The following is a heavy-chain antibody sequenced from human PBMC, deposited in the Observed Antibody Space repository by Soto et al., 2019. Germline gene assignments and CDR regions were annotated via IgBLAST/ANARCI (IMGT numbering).Heavy chain of an antibody. Sequence: ASVKVSCKASGYTFTSYAMYWVRQAPGQRLEWMGWINAGNGNTKYSQKFQGRVTITRDTSASTAYMELSSLRSEDTAVYYCARDRVAGTWFDPWGQGTLVTVSS. CDR1: GYTFTSYA. CDR3: ARDRVAGTWFDP. J-gene: IGHJ5*02. V-gene: IGHV1-3*01. CDR2: INAGNGNT. D-gene: IGHD6-19*01.